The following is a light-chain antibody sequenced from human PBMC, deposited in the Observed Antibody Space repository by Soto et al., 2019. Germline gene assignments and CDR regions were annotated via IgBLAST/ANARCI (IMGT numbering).Light chain of an antibody. J-gene: IGLJ1*01. Sequence: ALTQPASGSESPGQSITISCTGTSSDVGGYNYVSWYQHHPGKAPKLLIYDVNSRPSGVSDRFSGSKSGNTASLTISGLQAEDEADYYCSSYTSSSTEVFGTGTKVTVL. CDR2: DVN. CDR3: SSYTSSSTEV. CDR1: SSDVGGYNY. V-gene: IGLV2-14*03.